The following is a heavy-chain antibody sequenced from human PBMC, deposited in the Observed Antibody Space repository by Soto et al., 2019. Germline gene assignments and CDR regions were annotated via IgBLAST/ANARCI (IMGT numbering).Heavy chain of an antibody. V-gene: IGHV4-59*08. Sequence: SETLSLTCTVSGGSISSYYWSWIRQPPGKGLEWIGYIYYSGSTYYNPSLKSRVTISVDTSKNQFSLKLSSVTAADTAVYYCARAGSTRFSWFDPWGQGTLVTVSS. CDR2: IYYSGST. J-gene: IGHJ5*02. CDR1: GGSISSYY. D-gene: IGHD2-2*01. CDR3: ARAGSTRFSWFDP.